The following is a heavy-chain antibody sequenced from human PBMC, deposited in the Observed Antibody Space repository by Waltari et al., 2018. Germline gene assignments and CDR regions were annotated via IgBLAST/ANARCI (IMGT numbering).Heavy chain of an antibody. CDR3: ARDPSQFSSNWYFDI. CDR1: DYFITSRHY. Sequence: QVQLQESRPGLVKPSETLSPTCIVPDYFITSRHYWVWIRQPPGKGLEWIASIYHTGSTYYNPSLKSRVTISVDKSKNLFSLKLTSVTAADTAVYYCARDPSQFSSNWYFDIWGQGTMVTVSS. D-gene: IGHD6-13*01. CDR2: IYHTGST. V-gene: IGHV4-38-2*02. J-gene: IGHJ3*02.